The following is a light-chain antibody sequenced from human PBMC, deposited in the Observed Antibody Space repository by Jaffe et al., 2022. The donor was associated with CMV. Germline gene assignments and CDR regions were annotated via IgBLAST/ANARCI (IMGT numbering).Light chain of an antibody. CDR2: EVS. CDR1: SSDVGSYNL. Sequence: QSALTQPASVSGSPGQSITISCTGTSSDVGSYNLVSWYQQHPGKAPKLMIYEVSKRPSGVSSRFSGSKSGNTASLTLSGLQAEDEADYYCSSYEDSSTHVVFGGGTKLTVL. J-gene: IGLJ2*01. CDR3: SSYEDSSTHVV. V-gene: IGLV2-23*02.